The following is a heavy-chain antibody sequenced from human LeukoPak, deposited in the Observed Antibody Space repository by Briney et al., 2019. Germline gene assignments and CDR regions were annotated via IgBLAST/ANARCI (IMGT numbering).Heavy chain of an antibody. CDR3: ARHEANYYYYYMVV. Sequence: STTLSLTCAVSGGSVNSVTYYWAWVRQPPGKGLEWIGSIYQGESTYSNPSLESRVSMSVDTSKNQFSLRLTSVTAPDTAVYYCARHEANYYYYYMVVWGEGTTVTVSS. CDR2: IYQGEST. CDR1: GGSVNSVTYY. D-gene: IGHD3-10*01. J-gene: IGHJ6*03. V-gene: IGHV4-39*01.